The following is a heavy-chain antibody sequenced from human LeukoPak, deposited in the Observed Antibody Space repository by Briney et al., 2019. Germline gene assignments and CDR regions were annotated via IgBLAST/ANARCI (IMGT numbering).Heavy chain of an antibody. D-gene: IGHD1-1*01. V-gene: IGHV1-69*13. CDR3: AREKAGIAES. CDR2: IIPILGTT. Sequence: ASVKVSCKASGGTFSSYAISWVRQAPGQGLEWMGVIIPILGTTKYAQKFQGRVTITADELTSTAYMELSSLRSEDTALYHCAREKAGIAESWGQGTLVTVSS. CDR1: GGTFSSYA. J-gene: IGHJ5*02.